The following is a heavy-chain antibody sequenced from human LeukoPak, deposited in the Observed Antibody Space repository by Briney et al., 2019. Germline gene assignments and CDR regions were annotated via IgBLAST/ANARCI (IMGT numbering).Heavy chain of an antibody. CDR1: GFTFSSYA. CDR2: ISGRGGST. D-gene: IGHD3-9*01. J-gene: IGHJ4*02. V-gene: IGHV3-23*01. Sequence: GGSLRLSCAASGFTFSSYAMSWVRQAPGKGLEWVSAISGRGGSTYYADSVKGRFTISKDNSKNTLYLQMNSLRAEDTAVYYCAKPLYDILTGSGYWGQGTLVTVSS. CDR3: AKPLYDILTGSGY.